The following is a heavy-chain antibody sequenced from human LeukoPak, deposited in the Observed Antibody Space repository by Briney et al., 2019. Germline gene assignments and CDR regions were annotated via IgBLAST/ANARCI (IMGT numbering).Heavy chain of an antibody. D-gene: IGHD3-22*01. CDR2: ISGSGDNT. CDR3: VPAYSGYFYDY. CDR1: GFTFSSYA. V-gene: IGHV3-23*01. J-gene: IGHJ4*02. Sequence: PGGSLRLSCAASGFTFSSYAMSWVRQAPGKGLEWVSAISGSGDNTYYADSVKGRFTISRDDSKNTLYLQMTSLRAEDTAVYYCVPAYSGYFYDYWGQGTLVTVSS.